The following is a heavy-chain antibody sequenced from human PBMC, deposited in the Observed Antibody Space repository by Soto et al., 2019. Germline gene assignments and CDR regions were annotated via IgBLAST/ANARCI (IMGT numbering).Heavy chain of an antibody. Sequence: PGGSLRLSCAASGFTFSSFAMHWVRQTPGKGLEWVAVISYDGSKKYHADSVKGRFTISRDNSKNTLYLQMNSLRGEDTAVYYCAREDYGNYYFDYWGQGTLVTVS. CDR2: ISYDGSKK. CDR1: GFTFSSFA. D-gene: IGHD3-10*01. V-gene: IGHV3-30*04. CDR3: AREDYGNYYFDY. J-gene: IGHJ4*02.